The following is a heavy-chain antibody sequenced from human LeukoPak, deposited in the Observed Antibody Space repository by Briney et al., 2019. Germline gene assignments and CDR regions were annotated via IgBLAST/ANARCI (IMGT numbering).Heavy chain of an antibody. CDR2: IIPIFGTA. J-gene: IGHJ4*02. Sequence: ASVKVSCKASGGTFSSYAISWVRQAPGQGLEWMGGIIPIFGTANYAQKFQGRVTITADESTSTAYMELSSLRSEDTAVYYCASGYCSSTSCYTGTFDYWGQGTLVTVSS. V-gene: IGHV1-69*13. CDR1: GGTFSSYA. D-gene: IGHD2-2*02. CDR3: ASGYCSSTSCYTGTFDY.